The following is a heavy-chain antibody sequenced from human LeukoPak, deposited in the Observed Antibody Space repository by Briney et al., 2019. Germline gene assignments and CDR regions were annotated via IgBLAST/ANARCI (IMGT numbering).Heavy chain of an antibody. CDR3: AKDGYSSGWFLDY. J-gene: IGHJ4*02. D-gene: IGHD6-19*01. V-gene: IGHV3-9*01. Sequence: GGSLRLSCAASGFTFDDYAMHWVRQAPGKSPEWVSGISWNSGSIGYADSVKGRFTISRDNAKNSLYLQMNSLRAEDTALYYCAKDGYSSGWFLDYWGQGTLVTVSS. CDR1: GFTFDDYA. CDR2: ISWNSGSI.